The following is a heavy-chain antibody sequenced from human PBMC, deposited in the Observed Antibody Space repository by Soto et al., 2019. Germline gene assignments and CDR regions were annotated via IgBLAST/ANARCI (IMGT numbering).Heavy chain of an antibody. V-gene: IGHV1-18*01. CDR3: AIVQYAYCRGDCYQCYYYYGKDV. CDR2: ISAYNGNT. J-gene: IGHJ6*02. Sequence: QVQLVQSGAEVKKPGASVKVSCKASGYTFTSYGISWVRQAPGQGLEWMGWISAYNGNTNYAQKLQGSVTKTTDTSTSTAYMQLRSLRSDDTAVYYCAIVQYAYCRGDCYQCYYYYGKDVWGQGSTVTVSS. D-gene: IGHD2-21*02. CDR1: GYTFTSYG.